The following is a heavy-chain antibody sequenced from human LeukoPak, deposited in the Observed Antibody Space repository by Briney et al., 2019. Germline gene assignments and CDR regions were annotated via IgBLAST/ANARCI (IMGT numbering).Heavy chain of an antibody. D-gene: IGHD4-17*01. CDR2: INHSGRT. CDR1: VGSFSGYY. J-gene: IGHJ5*02. CDR3: ARSGEYAWFDP. V-gene: IGHV4-34*01. Sequence: SETLSLTCAVYVGSFSGYYWSWIRQPPGKGLEWIGEINHSGRTNYNSPLESRVTISVDTSKNQFSLKVSSVTAADTAVYYCARSGEYAWFDPWGQGTLVTVSS.